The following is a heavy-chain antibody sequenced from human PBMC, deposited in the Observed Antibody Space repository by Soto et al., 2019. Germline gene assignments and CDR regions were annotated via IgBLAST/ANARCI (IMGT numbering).Heavy chain of an antibody. V-gene: IGHV1-69*13. Sequence: VKVSCQASGGTFSSYAISWVRQAPGQGLEWMGGIIPIFGTANYAQKFQGRVTITADESTSTAYMELSSLRSEDTAVYYCARVRYSRYSREDHYFDYWGQGTLGTVSA. CDR2: IIPIFGTA. CDR3: ARVRYSRYSREDHYFDY. D-gene: IGHD2-15*01. J-gene: IGHJ4*02. CDR1: GGTFSSYA.